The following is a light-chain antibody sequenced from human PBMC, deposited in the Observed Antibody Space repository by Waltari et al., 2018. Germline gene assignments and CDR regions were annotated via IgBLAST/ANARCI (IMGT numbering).Light chain of an antibody. J-gene: IGKJ5*01. CDR3: QQRSNWPCT. V-gene: IGKV3-11*01. CDR2: DAS. CDR1: QSVSSY. Sequence: EVVLTQSPATLSLSPGERATLSCRASQSVSSYLAWYQQKPGQAPRVLIYDASNRATGIPARFSGSGSGTDFTLTITNLEPEDFAVYYCQQRSNWPCTFGQGTRLEIK.